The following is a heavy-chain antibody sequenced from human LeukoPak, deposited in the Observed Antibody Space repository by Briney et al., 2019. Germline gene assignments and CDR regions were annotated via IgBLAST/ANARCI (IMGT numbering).Heavy chain of an antibody. CDR1: GFTFSNDE. J-gene: IGHJ6*03. Sequence: PGGSLRLSCAASGFTFSNDEMNWIRQAPGKGLEWVSYISSSGSTIYYTDSVKGRFAISRDNARNSLYLQMNSLRAEDTAVHYCARVGADLRNYYTDVWGKGTTVTVSS. CDR2: ISSSGSTI. V-gene: IGHV3-48*03. CDR3: ARVGADLRNYYTDV.